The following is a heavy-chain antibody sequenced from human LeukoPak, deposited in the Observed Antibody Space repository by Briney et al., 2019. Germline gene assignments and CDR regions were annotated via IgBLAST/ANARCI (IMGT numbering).Heavy chain of an antibody. Sequence: ASVKVSCKASGYTFTSYGISWVRQAPGEGLEWMGWISGYNGNTNYAQKLQGRVTMTTDTSTSTAYMELRRLRSDDTAVYYCARDQDGEPTSNWFDPWGQGTLVTVSS. CDR3: ARDQDGEPTSNWFDP. CDR2: ISGYNGNT. D-gene: IGHD1-26*01. J-gene: IGHJ5*02. CDR1: GYTFTSYG. V-gene: IGHV1-18*01.